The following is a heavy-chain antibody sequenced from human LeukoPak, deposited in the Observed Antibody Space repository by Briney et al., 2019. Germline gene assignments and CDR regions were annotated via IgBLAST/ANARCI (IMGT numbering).Heavy chain of an antibody. CDR3: ARSGRRRDPNWYFDL. Sequence: SQTLSLTCTVSGDFISSGTYYWSWIRQHPGKGLEWIGNIYYSGSANYNPSLKTRLTMSVDTSKNQFSLKLNSVTAADTAVYYCARSGRRRDPNWYFDLWGRGSPVSVS. V-gene: IGHV4-31*03. J-gene: IGHJ2*01. CDR2: IYYSGSA. D-gene: IGHD2-8*01. CDR1: GDFISSGTYY.